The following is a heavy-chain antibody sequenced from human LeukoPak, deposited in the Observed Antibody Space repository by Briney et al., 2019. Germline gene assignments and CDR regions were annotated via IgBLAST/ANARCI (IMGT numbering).Heavy chain of an antibody. CDR3: ARHNGVGATWY. CDR2: IYYSGST. J-gene: IGHJ4*02. CDR1: GGSISSYY. D-gene: IGHD1-26*01. V-gene: IGHV4-59*08. Sequence: SETLSLTCTVSGGSISSYYWSWIRQPPGKGLEWIGYIYYSGSTNYNPSLKSRVTISVDTSKNQFSLKLSSVTAADTAVYYCARHNGVGATWYWGQGTLVTVSS.